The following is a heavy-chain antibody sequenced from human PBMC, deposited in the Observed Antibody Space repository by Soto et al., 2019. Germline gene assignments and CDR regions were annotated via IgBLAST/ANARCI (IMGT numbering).Heavy chain of an antibody. CDR3: NWNHDIYYRMDD. Sequence: ESGGGLVKPGGSLKLSCSASGFYFIDAWMSWVRQAPGKGLEWVARINSRGSGGTTDYAAPVKGRFTISRNDSKNVIFLQMDSLKTDDTAVYYCNWNHDIYYRMDDWGKGTTVTVSS. CDR2: INSRGSGGTT. D-gene: IGHD1-1*01. J-gene: IGHJ6*04. V-gene: IGHV3-15*01. CDR1: GFYFIDAW.